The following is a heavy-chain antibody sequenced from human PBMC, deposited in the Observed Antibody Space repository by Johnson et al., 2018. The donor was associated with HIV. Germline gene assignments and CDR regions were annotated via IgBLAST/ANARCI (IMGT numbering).Heavy chain of an antibody. CDR2: ISYDGENK. V-gene: IGHV3-30*04. D-gene: IGHD5-12*01. J-gene: IGHJ3*02. CDR3: ARGGYVPAFDI. Sequence: QVQLVESGGGVVQPGTSLRLSCAASGFTFSSYTMHWVRQAPGKGLEWVAVISYDGENKYYADSVKGRFTISRDNSKNTLYLEMSSLRPEDTDVYYCARGGYVPAFDIWGQGTKVTVSS. CDR1: GFTFSSYT.